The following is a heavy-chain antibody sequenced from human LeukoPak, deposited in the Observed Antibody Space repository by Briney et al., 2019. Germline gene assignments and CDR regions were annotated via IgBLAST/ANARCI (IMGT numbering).Heavy chain of an antibody. D-gene: IGHD6-13*01. CDR1: GYTFTSYG. J-gene: IGHJ4*02. V-gene: IGHV1-18*01. CDR3: ARVPEYSSSWRSFDY. CDR2: ISAYNGNT. Sequence: ASVKVSCKASGYTFTSYGISWVRQAPGRGLEWMGWISAYNGNTNHAQKLQGRVTMTTDTSTSTAYMELRSLRSDDTAVYYCARVPEYSSSWRSFDYWGQGTLVTVSS.